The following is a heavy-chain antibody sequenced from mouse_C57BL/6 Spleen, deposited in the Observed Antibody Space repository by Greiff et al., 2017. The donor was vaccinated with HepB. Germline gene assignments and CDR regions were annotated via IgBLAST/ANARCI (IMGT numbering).Heavy chain of an antibody. D-gene: IGHD1-1*01. Sequence: EVQRVESGGGLVQPGGSLSLSCAASGFTFTDYYMSWVRQPPGKALEWLGFIRNKANGYTTEYSASVKGRFTISRDNSQSILYLQMNALRAEDSATYYCARSFYYYGSRGYFDVWGTGTTVTVSS. V-gene: IGHV7-3*01. CDR1: GFTFTDYY. CDR2: IRNKANGYTT. CDR3: ARSFYYYGSRGYFDV. J-gene: IGHJ1*03.